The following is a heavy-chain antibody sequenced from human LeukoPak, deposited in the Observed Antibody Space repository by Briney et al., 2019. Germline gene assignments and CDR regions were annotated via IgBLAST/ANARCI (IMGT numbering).Heavy chain of an antibody. J-gene: IGHJ3*02. CDR2: IIPILGIA. CDR1: GGTFSSYA. CDR3: ARDRYYDSSPPDALDI. Sequence: SVKVFCKASGGTFSSYAISWVRQAPGQGLEWMGRIIPILGIANHAQKFQGRVTITADKSTSTAYMELSSLRSEDTAVYYCARDRYYDSSPPDALDIWGQGTMVTVSS. V-gene: IGHV1-69*04. D-gene: IGHD3-22*01.